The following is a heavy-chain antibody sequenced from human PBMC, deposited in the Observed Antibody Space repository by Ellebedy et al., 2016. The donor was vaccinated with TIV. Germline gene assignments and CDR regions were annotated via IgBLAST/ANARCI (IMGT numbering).Heavy chain of an antibody. Sequence: MPGGSLRLSCSVSGYSISSGYYWGWIRQPPGKGLEWIASIYHSDSTYYNPSLKSRVTISIDTSKNQFSLKLSSMTAADTAVYYCARGPLLSFCTSSSCYAFDSWGQGTLVTVSS. J-gene: IGHJ4*02. V-gene: IGHV4-38-2*02. D-gene: IGHD2-2*01. CDR1: GYSISSGYY. CDR2: IYHSDST. CDR3: ARGPLLSFCTSSSCYAFDS.